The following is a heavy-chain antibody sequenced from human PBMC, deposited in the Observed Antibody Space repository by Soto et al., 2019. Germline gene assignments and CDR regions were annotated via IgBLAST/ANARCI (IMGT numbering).Heavy chain of an antibody. CDR2: IYYSGST. D-gene: IGHD2-15*01. Sequence: SETLSLTCTVSGAPITINYWSWIRQAPGKGLEWIGYIYYSGSTTYNPSLKSRATMSADTSKDQFSLKLNSVTAADTAVYYCARDAGGPYDHWGPVILVTVSS. CDR1: GAPITINY. J-gene: IGHJ4*01. CDR3: ARDAGGPYDH. V-gene: IGHV4-59*01.